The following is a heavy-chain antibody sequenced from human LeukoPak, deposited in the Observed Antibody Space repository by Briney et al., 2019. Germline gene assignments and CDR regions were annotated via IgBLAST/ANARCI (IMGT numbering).Heavy chain of an antibody. CDR3: ARDNSVGDYAWWFDP. CDR2: INPSGGST. J-gene: IGHJ5*02. V-gene: IGHV1-46*01. D-gene: IGHD3-16*01. CDR1: GYTFTSYY. Sequence: ASLKVSCKASGYTFTSYYMHWVRQAPGQGLEWMGIINPSGGSTNYAQKFQSRVTMTRDMSTNTVYMELSSLRAADTAVYYCARDNSVGDYAWWFDPWGQGTLVAVSS.